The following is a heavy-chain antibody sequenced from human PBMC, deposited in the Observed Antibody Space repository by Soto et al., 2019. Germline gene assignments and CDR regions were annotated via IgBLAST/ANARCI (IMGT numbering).Heavy chain of an antibody. D-gene: IGHD3-3*01. Sequence: QVRLVQSGAEVKKTGSSVKVSCEASGGTFSSYAVTWVRQAPGQGLEWMGGIIPIVTTPNYAQKLHGRLTISADKSTSTSYMELISMRSQDTVVYFCALVGYHFWSRYNYYGMTVCGHGTKVIVS. CDR3: ALVGYHFWSRYNYYGMTV. V-gene: IGHV1-69*06. CDR2: IIPIVTTP. J-gene: IGHJ6*01. CDR1: GGTFSSYA.